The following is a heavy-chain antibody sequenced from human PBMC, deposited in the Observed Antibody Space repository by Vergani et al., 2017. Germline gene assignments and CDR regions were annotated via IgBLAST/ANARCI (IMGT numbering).Heavy chain of an antibody. CDR3: ARQVVVVPAAIWYFDL. D-gene: IGHD2-2*01. J-gene: IGHJ2*01. V-gene: IGHV5-51*01. CDR2: IYPGDSDT. Sequence: EVQLVQSGAEVKKPGESLKISCKGSGYSFTSYWIGWVRQMPGKGLEWMGIIYPGDSDTRYSPSFQGQVTISADKTISTAYLQWSSLKASDTAMYYCARQVVVVPAAIWYFDLWGRGTLVTVSS. CDR1: GYSFTSYW.